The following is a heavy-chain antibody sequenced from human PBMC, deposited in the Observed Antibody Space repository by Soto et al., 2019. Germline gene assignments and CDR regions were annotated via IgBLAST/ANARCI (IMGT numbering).Heavy chain of an antibody. CDR1: GDSISSYY. D-gene: IGHD2-15*01. Sequence: SETLSLTCTVSGDSISSYYWNWMRQPPGKGLEWIGYIYYSGNTNYNPSLKSRVTISVDTSKNQFSLKLSSVTAADAAIYYCARGRRVVTSCFDPWGQGTLVTVSS. V-gene: IGHV4-59*01. CDR2: IYYSGNT. J-gene: IGHJ5*02. CDR3: ARGRRVVTSCFDP.